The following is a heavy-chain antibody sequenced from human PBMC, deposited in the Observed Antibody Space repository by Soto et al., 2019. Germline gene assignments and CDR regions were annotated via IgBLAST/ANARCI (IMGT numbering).Heavy chain of an antibody. V-gene: IGHV4-39*02. CDR1: GGSISSSSYF. CDR3: ARDKITGLFDY. D-gene: IGHD2-8*02. CDR2: IYYSGST. Sequence: SETLSLTCTVSGGSISSSSYFWGWIRQPPGKGLEWIGSIYYSGSTYYNPSLKSRVTVSVDTSKNQFSLKLTSVTAADTAVYYCARDKITGLFDYWGQGTLVTVSS. J-gene: IGHJ4*02.